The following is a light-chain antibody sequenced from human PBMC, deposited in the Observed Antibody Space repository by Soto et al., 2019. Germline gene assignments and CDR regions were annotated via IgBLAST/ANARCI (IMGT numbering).Light chain of an antibody. CDR3: QVWDSSRDHVI. CDR1: NIGSKS. V-gene: IGLV3-21*04. CDR2: YDS. J-gene: IGLJ2*01. Sequence: SYELTQPPSVSVAPGKTARITCGGNNIGSKSVNWYQQKPGQAPVLVIYYDSDRPSGIPERFSGSNSGNTATLTITRVEAGDEADYSCQVWDSSRDHVIFGGGTKLTVL.